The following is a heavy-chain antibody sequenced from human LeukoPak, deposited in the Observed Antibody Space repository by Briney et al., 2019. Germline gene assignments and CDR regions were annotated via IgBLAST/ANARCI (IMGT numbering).Heavy chain of an antibody. Sequence: SLSLSCTVSGVSFSNSYLSWIRQAPGEGLEWVSYISSSGSTIYYADSVRGRFTISRDNAKNSLSLQMNSLRAEDTAVYYCAKSPGATVTTGWFDPWGQGTLAPVSS. D-gene: IGHD4-17*01. J-gene: IGHJ5*02. CDR1: GVSFSNSY. CDR2: ISSSGSTI. V-gene: IGHV3-11*04. CDR3: AKSPGATVTTGWFDP.